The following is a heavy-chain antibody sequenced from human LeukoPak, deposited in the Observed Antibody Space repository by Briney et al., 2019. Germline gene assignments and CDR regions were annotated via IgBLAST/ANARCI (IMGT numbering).Heavy chain of an antibody. J-gene: IGHJ4*02. V-gene: IGHV4-59*01. CDR2: IYYSGST. CDR1: GGSISSYY. Sequence: KPSETLSLTRTVSGGSISSYYWSWIRQPPGKGLEWIGYIYYSGSTNYNPSLKSRVTISVDTSKNQFSLKLSSVTAADTAVYYCARAGYCSSTSCYAGYFDYWGQGTLVTVSS. D-gene: IGHD2-2*01. CDR3: ARAGYCSSTSCYAGYFDY.